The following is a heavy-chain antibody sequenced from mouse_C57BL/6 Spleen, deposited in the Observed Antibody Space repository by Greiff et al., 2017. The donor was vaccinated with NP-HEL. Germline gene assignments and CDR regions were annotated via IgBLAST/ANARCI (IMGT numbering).Heavy chain of an antibody. CDR1: GYTFTDYN. V-gene: IGHV1-18*01. CDR2: INPNNGGT. D-gene: IGHD2-4*01. Sequence: VQLQQSGPELVKPGASVKIPCKASGYTFTDYNMDWVKQSHGKSLEWIGDINPNNGGTIYNQKFKGKATLTVDKSSSTAYMELRSLTSEDTAVYYCARWDYDGFYAMDYWGQGTSVTVSS. CDR3: ARWDYDGFYAMDY. J-gene: IGHJ4*01.